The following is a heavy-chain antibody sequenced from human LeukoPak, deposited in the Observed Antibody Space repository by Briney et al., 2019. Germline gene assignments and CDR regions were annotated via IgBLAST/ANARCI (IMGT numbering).Heavy chain of an antibody. CDR3: ARRHNIVIVPTARGFDY. Sequence: PSETLSLTCTVSGDSISSSSYYWGWVRQPPGKGLEWIGSVYYFGDTYYSPSLESRVTISIDTSKNQFSLKLSSVTAADTAVYYCARRHNIVIVPTARGFDYWGQGTLVTVSS. CDR1: GDSISSSSYY. V-gene: IGHV4-39*01. CDR2: VYYFGDT. D-gene: IGHD2-2*01. J-gene: IGHJ4*02.